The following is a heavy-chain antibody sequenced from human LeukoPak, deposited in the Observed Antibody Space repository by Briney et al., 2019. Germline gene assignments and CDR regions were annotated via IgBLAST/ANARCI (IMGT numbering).Heavy chain of an antibody. J-gene: IGHJ6*02. CDR2: ISYGSSYI. Sequence: PGGSLRLSCAASGFTFSPYSLDWVRQAPGKGLAWVSSISYGSSYIFYRDSVRGRFTISRDDAKNSLFLQMNSLRAEDTAVYYCARITLQGPNGMDVWGQGTTVTVSS. V-gene: IGHV3-21*01. CDR3: ARITLQGPNGMDV. D-gene: IGHD3-10*01. CDR1: GFTFSPYS.